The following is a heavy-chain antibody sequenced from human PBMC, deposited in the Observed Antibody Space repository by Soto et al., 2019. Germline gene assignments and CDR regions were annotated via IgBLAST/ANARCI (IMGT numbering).Heavy chain of an antibody. CDR3: AKDIREYSSGWTYFDY. V-gene: IGHV3-9*01. CDR2: ITWNSGSI. D-gene: IGHD6-19*01. J-gene: IGHJ4*01. CDR1: GFTFHDYA. Sequence: GGSLRLSCAASGFTFHDYAMHWVRQGQGKGLEWVSGITWNSGSIDYADSVKGRFTIPRDNAKNSLYLQMNSLRPEDTALYYCAKDIREYSSGWTYFDYWGHGTLVTVS.